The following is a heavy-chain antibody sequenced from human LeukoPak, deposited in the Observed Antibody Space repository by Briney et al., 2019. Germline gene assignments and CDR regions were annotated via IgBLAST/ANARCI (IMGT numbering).Heavy chain of an antibody. V-gene: IGHV4-38-2*02. J-gene: IGHJ6*03. CDR2: SYHGGST. CDR3: ARDRVGQQLVGRKNNYYYMDV. Sequence: TPSETLSLTCTVSGYSISTGYYWDWIRQPPGKGLEWIGTSYHGGSTYYNPSLKSRVTISVDTSKNQFSLKLSSVTAADTAVYYCARDRVGQQLVGRKNNYYYMDVWGKGTTVTISS. CDR1: GYSISTGYY. D-gene: IGHD6-13*01.